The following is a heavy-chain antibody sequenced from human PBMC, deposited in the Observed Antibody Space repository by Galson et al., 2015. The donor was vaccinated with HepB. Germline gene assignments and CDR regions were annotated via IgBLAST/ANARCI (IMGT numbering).Heavy chain of an antibody. D-gene: IGHD3-22*01. Sequence: SLRLSCAASGFTFSSYWMSWVRQAPGKVLEWVANIKQDGSEKYYVDSVKGRFTISRDNAKNSLYLQMNSLRAEDTAVYYCARDPYYDSSGYYNHDAFDIWGQGTMVTVSS. CDR1: GFTFSSYW. CDR2: IKQDGSEK. CDR3: ARDPYYDSSGYYNHDAFDI. J-gene: IGHJ3*02. V-gene: IGHV3-7*01.